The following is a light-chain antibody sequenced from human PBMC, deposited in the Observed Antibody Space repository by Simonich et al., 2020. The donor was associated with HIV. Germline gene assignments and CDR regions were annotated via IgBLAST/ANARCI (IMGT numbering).Light chain of an antibody. V-gene: IGKV1-9*01. J-gene: IGKJ1*01. CDR1: QGISIY. Sequence: DIQLTQSPSFLSASVGDRVTITCRASQGISIYLARYQQKPGKAPKLLIYAASTLQSGVPSRFSGSGSGTEFTLTISSLQPEDFATYYCLQDYNYWTFGQGTKVEIK. CDR3: LQDYNYWT. CDR2: AAS.